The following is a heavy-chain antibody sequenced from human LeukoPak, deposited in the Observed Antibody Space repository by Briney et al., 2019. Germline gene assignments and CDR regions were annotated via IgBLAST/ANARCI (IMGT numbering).Heavy chain of an antibody. CDR1: GFMFNNYA. CDR3: AKPRTTAGTLDYFDY. J-gene: IGHJ4*02. Sequence: GGSLRLSCAASGFMFNNYAMSWVRQAPGKDLEWVSTITGGGDDTYSADSVKGRFTISRDNSKNTLSLQMHSLRVEDTAVYYCAKPRTTAGTLDYFDYWGQGTLVTVSS. V-gene: IGHV3-23*01. CDR2: ITGGGDDT. D-gene: IGHD6-19*01.